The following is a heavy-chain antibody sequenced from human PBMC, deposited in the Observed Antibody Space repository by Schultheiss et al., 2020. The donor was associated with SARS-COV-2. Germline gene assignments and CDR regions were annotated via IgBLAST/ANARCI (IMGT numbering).Heavy chain of an antibody. D-gene: IGHD5-24*01. J-gene: IGHJ4*02. CDR3: ARMRWLEGFDY. V-gene: IGHV2-26*01. CDR2: IFPNDEK. CDR1: GFTFSNAWM. Sequence: LRLSCAASGFTFSNAWMSWVRQAPGKGLEWVAHIFPNDEKSYSTSLKTRLTISKDTSKNQVVLTMTNMDPVDTATYYCARMRWLEGFDYWGQGTLVTVSS.